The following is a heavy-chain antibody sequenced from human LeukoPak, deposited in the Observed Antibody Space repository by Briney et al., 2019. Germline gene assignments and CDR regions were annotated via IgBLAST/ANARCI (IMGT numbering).Heavy chain of an antibody. CDR2: IYSGGST. D-gene: IGHD3-10*01. V-gene: IGHV3-53*01. CDR1: GFTVSSNY. Sequence: AGSLRLSCAASGFTVSSNYMSWVRQAPGKGLEWVSVIYSGGSTYYADSVKGRFTISRDNSKNTLYLQMNSLRAEDTAVYYCAKGGYYYGSGSYGFHNTYYFDYWGQGTLVTVSS. J-gene: IGHJ4*02. CDR3: AKGGYYYGSGSYGFHNTYYFDY.